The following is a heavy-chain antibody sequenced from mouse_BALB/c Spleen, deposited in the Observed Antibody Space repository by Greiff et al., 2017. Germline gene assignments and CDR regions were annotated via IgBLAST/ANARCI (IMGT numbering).Heavy chain of an antibody. J-gene: IGHJ3*01. V-gene: IGHV3-2*02. CDR3: ARHYYYGSSYSGFAY. CDR2: ISYSGST. CDR1: GYSITSDYA. Sequence: EVKLVESGPGLVKPSQSLSLTCTVTGYSITSDYAWNWIRQFPGNKLEWMGYISYSGSTSYNPSLKSRITITRDTSKNQFFLQLNSVTTEDTATYYCARHYYYGSSYSGFAYWGQGTLVTVSA. D-gene: IGHD1-1*01.